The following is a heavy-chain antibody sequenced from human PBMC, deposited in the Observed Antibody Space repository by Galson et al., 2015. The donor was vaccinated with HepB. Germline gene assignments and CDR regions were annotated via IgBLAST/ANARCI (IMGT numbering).Heavy chain of an antibody. CDR2: ISSNRNYV. V-gene: IGHV3-21*01. CDR3: AIDLRVKPDANELVQF. CDR1: GFTLSDYT. J-gene: IGHJ1*01. D-gene: IGHD6-6*01. Sequence: SLRLSCAASGFTLSDYTMNWVRQAPGKGLEWVSSISSNRNYVYYGDSVRGRFTISRDNAENSLYLQMNSLRAEDTAIYYCAIDLRVKPDANELVQFWGPGILFTVSS.